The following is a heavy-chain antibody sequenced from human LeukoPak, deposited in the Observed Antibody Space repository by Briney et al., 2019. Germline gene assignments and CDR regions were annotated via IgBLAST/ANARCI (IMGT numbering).Heavy chain of an antibody. D-gene: IGHD6-13*01. J-gene: IGHJ4*02. Sequence: ASVKVSCKASGYTFTGYYIHWVRQAPGQGLEWMGWINPNSGGTNYAQKFQGRVTMTRDTSISTAYMELSRLRSDDTAVYYCARVRGIAAAPQKYWGQGTLVTVSS. V-gene: IGHV1-2*02. CDR1: GYTFTGYY. CDR2: INPNSGGT. CDR3: ARVRGIAAAPQKY.